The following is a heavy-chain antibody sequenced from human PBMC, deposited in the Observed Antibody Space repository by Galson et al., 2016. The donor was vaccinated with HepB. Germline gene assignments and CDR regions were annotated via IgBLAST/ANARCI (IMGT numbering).Heavy chain of an antibody. Sequence: SVKVSCKASGYTFTSYAMHWVRQAPGQRLEWMGWINAGNGNTKYSQKFQGRVTITRDTSASTAYMELSSLRSEDTAVYYCARDSPYSNSSREAFDMWGQGTMVTVSS. J-gene: IGHJ3*02. CDR2: INAGNGNT. V-gene: IGHV1-3*01. CDR3: ARDSPYSNSSREAFDM. CDR1: GYTFTSYA. D-gene: IGHD6-6*01.